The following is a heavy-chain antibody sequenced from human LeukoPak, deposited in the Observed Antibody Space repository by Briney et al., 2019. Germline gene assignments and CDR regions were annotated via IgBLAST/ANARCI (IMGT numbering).Heavy chain of an antibody. CDR2: ISWNSGSI. CDR1: GFTFDDYA. D-gene: IGHD3-10*01. Sequence: QPGGTLRLSCAASGFTFDDYAMHWVRQAPGKGLEWVSGISWNSGSIGYADSVKGRFTISRDNAKNSLYLQMNSLRAEDTALYYCALWFGELLNGEPHDAFDIWGQGTMVTVSS. J-gene: IGHJ3*02. V-gene: IGHV3-9*01. CDR3: ALWFGELLNGEPHDAFDI.